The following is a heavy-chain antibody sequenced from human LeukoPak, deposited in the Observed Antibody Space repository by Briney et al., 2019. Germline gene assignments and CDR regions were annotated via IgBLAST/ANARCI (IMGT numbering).Heavy chain of an antibody. CDR2: IYPRDSDT. J-gene: IGHJ6*03. CDR1: GYTFTSYW. D-gene: IGHD1-14*01. Sequence: GESLKISCKGSGYTFTSYWIGWVRQMPGKGLEWMGVIYPRDSDTRYSPSFQDQVTISVDKSISTAYLQWSSLRAEDTAVYYCARVGPWVNPDYYYYYMDVWGKGTTVTVSS. CDR3: ARVGPWVNPDYYYYYMDV. V-gene: IGHV5-51*01.